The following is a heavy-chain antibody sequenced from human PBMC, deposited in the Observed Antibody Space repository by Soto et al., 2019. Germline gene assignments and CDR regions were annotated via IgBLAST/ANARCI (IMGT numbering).Heavy chain of an antibody. CDR2: ISYDGSNK. J-gene: IGHJ4*02. Sequence: QVQLVESGGGVVQPGRSLRLSCAASGFTFSSYGMHWVRQAPGKGLEWVAVISYDGSNKYYADSVKGRSTISRDNSKKTLYLQMNSLRAEDTAVYYCSKGRRISMVRGELDYWGQGTLVTVSS. CDR1: GFTFSSYG. D-gene: IGHD3-10*01. V-gene: IGHV3-30*18. CDR3: SKGRRISMVRGELDY.